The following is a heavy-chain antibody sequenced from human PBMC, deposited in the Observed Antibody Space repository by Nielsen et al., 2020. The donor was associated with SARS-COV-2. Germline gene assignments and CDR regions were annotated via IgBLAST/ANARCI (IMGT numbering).Heavy chain of an antibody. CDR1: GGSISSYY. D-gene: IGHD4-17*01. Sequence: SETLSLTCTVSGGSISSYYWSWIRQPPGKGLEWIGYIYYSGSTNYNPSLKSRVTISVDTSKNQFSLKLSSVTAADTAVYYCARQDPTVTTWRFDPWGQGTLVTVSS. CDR3: ARQDPTVTTWRFDP. V-gene: IGHV4-59*08. CDR2: IYYSGST. J-gene: IGHJ5*02.